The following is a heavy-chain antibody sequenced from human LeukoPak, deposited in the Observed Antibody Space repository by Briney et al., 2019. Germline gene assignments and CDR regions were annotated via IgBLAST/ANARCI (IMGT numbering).Heavy chain of an antibody. CDR3: ARDLGYCSGGSCPPGWWFDP. V-gene: IGHV4-59*01. D-gene: IGHD2-15*01. Sequence: TSETLSLTCTVSGGSISSYYWSWIRQPPGKGLEWIGYIYYSGSTNYNPSLKSRVTISVDTSKNQFSLKLSSVTAADTAVYYCARDLGYCSGGSCPPGWWFDPWGQGTLVTVSS. CDR1: GGSISSYY. CDR2: IYYSGST. J-gene: IGHJ5*02.